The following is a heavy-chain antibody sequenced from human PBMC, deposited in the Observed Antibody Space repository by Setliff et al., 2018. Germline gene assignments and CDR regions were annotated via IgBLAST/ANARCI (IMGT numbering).Heavy chain of an antibody. V-gene: IGHV4-39*01. J-gene: IGHJ4*02. Sequence: SETLSLTCTASGASLSSGTYYWGWIRQPPGKGLEWIGRIYYRGDTYYNASLKGRLTISVDTAQNQFSLRLTSVTAADTAVYYCARTGTYRYFDYWGQGARVTVSS. CDR2: IYYRGDT. CDR1: GASLSSGTYY. CDR3: ARTGTYRYFDY. D-gene: IGHD1-1*01.